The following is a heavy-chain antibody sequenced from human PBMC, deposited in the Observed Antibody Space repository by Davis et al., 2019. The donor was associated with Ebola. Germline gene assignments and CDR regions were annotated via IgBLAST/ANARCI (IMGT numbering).Heavy chain of an antibody. CDR2: ISGSTGYI. CDR3: ARDLSIAARPVFDY. Sequence: GESLKISCATSAFTFSNYSMNWVRQVPGTGLELVSSISGSTGYIYYADSVKGRFTISRDNAKNSLYLQMSSLRAEDTAVYYCARDLSIAARPVFDYWGQGTLVTVSS. CDR1: AFTFSNYS. D-gene: IGHD6-6*01. V-gene: IGHV3-21*01. J-gene: IGHJ4*02.